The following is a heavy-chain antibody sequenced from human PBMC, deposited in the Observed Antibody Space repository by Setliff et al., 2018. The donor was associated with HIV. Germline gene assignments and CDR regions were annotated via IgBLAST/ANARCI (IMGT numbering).Heavy chain of an antibody. CDR1: GDSIVSDDSTSSHH. J-gene: IGHJ5*02. D-gene: IGHD3-3*01. CDR3: AREREAWSAYDS. Sequence: SETLSLTCRFSGDSIVSDDSTSSHHCSWIRQPPGRGLEWIGTTPYSGSTNYNPSLRSRVTISLDTSTNQFSLKLSSVTAADTAVYHCAREREAWSAYDSWGQGTLVTVSS. CDR2: TPYSGST. V-gene: IGHV4-39*07.